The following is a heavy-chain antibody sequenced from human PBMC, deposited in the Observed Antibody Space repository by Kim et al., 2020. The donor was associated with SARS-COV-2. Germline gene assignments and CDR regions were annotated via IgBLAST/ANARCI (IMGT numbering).Heavy chain of an antibody. CDR3: ARGRASGTIKYYYYYGMDV. V-gene: IGHV4-34*01. J-gene: IGHJ6*02. CDR2: INHSGST. D-gene: IGHD3-10*01. CDR1: GGSFSGYY. Sequence: SETLSLTCAVYGGSFSGYYWSWIRQPPGKGLEWIGEINHSGSTNYNPSLKSRVTISVDTSKNQFSLKLSSVTAADTAVYYCARGRASGTIKYYYYYGMDVWGQGTTVTVSS.